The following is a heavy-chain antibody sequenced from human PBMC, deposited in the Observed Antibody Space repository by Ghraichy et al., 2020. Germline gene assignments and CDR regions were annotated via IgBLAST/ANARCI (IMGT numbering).Heavy chain of an antibody. CDR3: AKGPAGIAAAHWYFDL. Sequence: GGSLRLSCAASGFTFSSYGMHWVRQAPGKGLEWVAFIRYDGSNKYYADSVKGRFTISRDNSKNTLYLQMNSLRAEDTAVYYCAKGPAGIAAAHWYFDLWGRGTLVTVSS. J-gene: IGHJ2*01. D-gene: IGHD6-13*01. CDR1: GFTFSSYG. V-gene: IGHV3-30*02. CDR2: IRYDGSNK.